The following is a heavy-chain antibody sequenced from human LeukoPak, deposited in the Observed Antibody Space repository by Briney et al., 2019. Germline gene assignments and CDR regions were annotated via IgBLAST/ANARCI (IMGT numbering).Heavy chain of an antibody. Sequence: GGSLRLSCAASGFTFSDYWMGWVRQAPGKGLEWVANINQDDSEKFYVDSVKGRFTISRDNAKNSLYLQMNSLRAEDTAVYYCARDFPYYYDISGYYFDYWGQGTLVTVSS. J-gene: IGHJ4*02. CDR1: GFTFSDYW. CDR3: ARDFPYYYDISGYYFDY. CDR2: INQDDSEK. V-gene: IGHV3-7*01. D-gene: IGHD3-22*01.